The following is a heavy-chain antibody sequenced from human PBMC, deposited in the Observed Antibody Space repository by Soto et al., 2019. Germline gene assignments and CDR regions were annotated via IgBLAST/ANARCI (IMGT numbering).Heavy chain of an antibody. CDR3: ARGEEYCSRGSCRPPTAY. CDR2: MNPNSGNT. Sequence: QVQLVQSGAEVKKPGASVKVSCKASGYTFTSYDINWVRQATGQGLKWMGWMNPNSGNTGYAQKIQGRVTMTRNTDISPAYMELSSLRSEDTAVYYCARGEEYCSRGSCRPPTAYWGQGTLVTVSS. J-gene: IGHJ4*02. CDR1: GYTFTSYD. D-gene: IGHD2-15*01. V-gene: IGHV1-8*01.